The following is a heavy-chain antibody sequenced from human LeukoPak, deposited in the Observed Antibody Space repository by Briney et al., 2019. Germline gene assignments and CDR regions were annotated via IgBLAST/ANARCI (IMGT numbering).Heavy chain of an antibody. CDR2: ISSDSTTI. Sequence: GGSLRLSCAASGFTFSSYAMNWVRQAPGKGLEWVSYISSDSTTIYYADSVEGRFTISRDNAKTSLYLQMNSLRADDTAVYYCARQEPYGGKMFDPWGQGTLVTVPS. CDR3: ARQEPYGGKMFDP. J-gene: IGHJ5*02. D-gene: IGHD4-23*01. V-gene: IGHV3-48*01. CDR1: GFTFSSYA.